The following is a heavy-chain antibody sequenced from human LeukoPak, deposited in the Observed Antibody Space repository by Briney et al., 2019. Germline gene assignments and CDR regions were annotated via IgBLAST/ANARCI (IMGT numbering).Heavy chain of an antibody. J-gene: IGHJ4*02. D-gene: IGHD3-10*01. CDR3: AKARYYYGSGRSYYFDY. CDR2: ISYDGSNK. CDR1: GFTFSSYC. Sequence: GGSLRLSCAASGFTFSSYCMHWVRQAPGKGLEWVAVISYDGSNKYYADSVKGRFTISRDNSKNTLYLQMNSQRADDTAVYYSAKARYYYGSGRSYYFDYWGQGTLVTVSS. V-gene: IGHV3-30*18.